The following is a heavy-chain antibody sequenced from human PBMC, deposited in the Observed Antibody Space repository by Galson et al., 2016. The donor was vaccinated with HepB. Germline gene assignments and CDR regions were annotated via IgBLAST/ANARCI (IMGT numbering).Heavy chain of an antibody. V-gene: IGHV4-39*01. J-gene: IGHJ3*02. CDR2: IYYSGNT. CDR1: GGSISRSSYS. D-gene: IGHD3-3*01. Sequence: ETLSLTCTVSGGSISRSSYSWGWIRQPPGKGLEGIGSIYYSGNTYFNPSLKSRVTITVDTTKTQFYLDLTSVAAADTTVYYCARQTRIAIFGDAFDIWGQGTMVTVSS. CDR3: ARQTRIAIFGDAFDI.